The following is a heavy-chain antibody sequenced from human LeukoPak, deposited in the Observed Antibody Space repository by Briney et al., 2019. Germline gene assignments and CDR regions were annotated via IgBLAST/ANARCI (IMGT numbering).Heavy chain of an antibody. D-gene: IGHD4-17*01. Sequence: SETLSLTCTVSGGSIRSSYYYWGWIRQPPGKGLEWIGSIYDRGSTYYNPSLKSRVTISVDTSKTQFSLKLNSVTAADTAVYYCARATATVTPYFDYWGQGTLVTVSS. J-gene: IGHJ4*02. CDR1: GGSIRSSYYY. CDR3: ARATATVTPYFDY. V-gene: IGHV4-39*01. CDR2: IYDRGST.